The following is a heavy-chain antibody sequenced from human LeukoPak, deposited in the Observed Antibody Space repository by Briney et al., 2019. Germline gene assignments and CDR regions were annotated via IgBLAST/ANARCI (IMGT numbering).Heavy chain of an antibody. D-gene: IGHD3-22*01. V-gene: IGHV3-23*01. CDR3: AKEVDYYDSSGYNFDY. CDR2: ISGSGGST. J-gene: IGHJ4*02. Sequence: GGSLRLSCAASGFTFDDYAMHWVRQAPGKGLEWVSAISGSGGSTYYADSVKGRFTISRDNSKNTLYLQMNSLRAEDTAVYYCAKEVDYYDSSGYNFDYWGQGTLVTVSS. CDR1: GFTFDDYA.